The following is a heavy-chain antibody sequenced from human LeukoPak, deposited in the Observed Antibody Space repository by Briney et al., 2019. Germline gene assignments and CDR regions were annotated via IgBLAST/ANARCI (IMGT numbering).Heavy chain of an antibody. CDR1: GYTFTSYD. CDR3: ARVAVAGTYFDY. J-gene: IGHJ4*02. Sequence: ASVKVSCKASGYTFTSYDINWVRQATGQGLEWMGWMNPNSGNTGYAQKFQGRVTMTRNTSISTAYMELSSLRSEDTAVYYCARVAVAGTYFDYWGQGTLVTVSS. CDR2: MNPNSGNT. D-gene: IGHD6-19*01. V-gene: IGHV1-8*01.